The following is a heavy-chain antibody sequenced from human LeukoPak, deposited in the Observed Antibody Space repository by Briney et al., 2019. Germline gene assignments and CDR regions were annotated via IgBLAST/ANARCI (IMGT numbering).Heavy chain of an antibody. V-gene: IGHV1-2*02. CDR3: ARGGATRPEELYYFDY. J-gene: IGHJ4*02. CDR1: GYTFTGYY. CDR2: INPNSGGT. Sequence: ASVKVSYKASGYTFTGYYMHWVRQAPGQGLEWMGWINPNSGGTNYAQKFQGRVTMTRDTSISTAYMELSRLRSDDTAVCYCARGGATRPEELYYFDYWGQGTLVTVSS. D-gene: IGHD6-6*01.